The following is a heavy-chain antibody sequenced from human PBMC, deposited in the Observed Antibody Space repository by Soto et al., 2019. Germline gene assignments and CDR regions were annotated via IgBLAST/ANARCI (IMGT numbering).Heavy chain of an antibody. CDR1: GYSFASYW. CDR2: IYPGDADT. J-gene: IGHJ6*02. Sequence: LKISCQGSGYSFASYWIGWVRQMPGKDLEWMGIIYPGDADTRYSPSFQGQVTISADKSLRTAYLPWTILKASDTALYYCARTRSFTLGFYYDGVDVWGQGTTVTVSS. CDR3: ARTRSFTLGFYYDGVDV. D-gene: IGHD6-6*01. V-gene: IGHV5-51*01.